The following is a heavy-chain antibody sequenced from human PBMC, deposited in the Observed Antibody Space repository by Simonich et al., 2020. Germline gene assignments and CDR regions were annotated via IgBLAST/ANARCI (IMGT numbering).Heavy chain of an antibody. J-gene: IGHJ6*02. CDR1: GFTFSSYS. CDR2: ISSSSRYI. Sequence: EVQLVESGGGLVKPGGSLRLSCAASGFTFSSYSMNWVRQAPGKGLEWVSSISSSSRYIYYADDVKGRFTISRDNANNSLYLQMNSLRAEDTAVYYCAGGVYCSSTSCSTYYYYGMDVWGQGTTVTVSS. CDR3: AGGVYCSSTSCSTYYYYGMDV. V-gene: IGHV3-21*01. D-gene: IGHD2-2*01.